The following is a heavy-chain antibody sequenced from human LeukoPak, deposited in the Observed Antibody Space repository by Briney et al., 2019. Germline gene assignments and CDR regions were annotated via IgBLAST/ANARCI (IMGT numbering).Heavy chain of an antibody. D-gene: IGHD6-19*01. CDR3: AKDGLAYNSGGGWFDP. CDR2: ISWNSGSI. CDR1: GFTFDDYA. Sequence: PGGSLRLSCAASGFTFDDYAMHWVRQAPGKGLEWVSGISWNSGSIGYADSVKGRFTISRDNAKNSLYLQMNSLRAEDTALYYCAKDGLAYNSGGGWFDPWGQGTLVTVSS. J-gene: IGHJ5*02. V-gene: IGHV3-9*01.